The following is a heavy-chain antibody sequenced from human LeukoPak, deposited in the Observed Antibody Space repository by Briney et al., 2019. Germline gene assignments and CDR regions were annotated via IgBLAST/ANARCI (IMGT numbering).Heavy chain of an antibody. D-gene: IGHD6-13*01. CDR2: IYSNGGT. CDR1: GGSINDYY. CDR3: AREQPAAGYFDN. V-gene: IGHV4-59*01. J-gene: IGHJ4*02. Sequence: WETLSLTCTVSGGSINDYYWMWIRQSPGRGLEWIGDIYSNGGTRYNPCRMSGWIISIDTSENRFSLELTSVSAADAAVYHCAREQPAAGYFDNWGQGIPVTVSS.